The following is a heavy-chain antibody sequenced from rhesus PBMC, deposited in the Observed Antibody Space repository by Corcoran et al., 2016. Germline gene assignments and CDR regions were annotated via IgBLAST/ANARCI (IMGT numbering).Heavy chain of an antibody. CDR1: GGSISSNY. Sequence: QLQLQESGPGLVKPSETLSLTCAVSGGSISSNYWSWIRQPPGKGLEWIGRISGSGGSTDYNPSLKSRVTISTDTSKNQFSLKLSSVTAADTAVYYCARETDYYDSGYYNPFDFWGQGLRVTVSS. D-gene: IGHD3-28*01. V-gene: IGHV4-173*01. CDR3: ARETDYYDSGYYNPFDF. CDR2: ISGSGGST. J-gene: IGHJ3*01.